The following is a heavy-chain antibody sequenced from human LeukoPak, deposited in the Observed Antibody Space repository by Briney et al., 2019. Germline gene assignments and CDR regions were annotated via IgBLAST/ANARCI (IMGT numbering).Heavy chain of an antibody. Sequence: SETLSLTCTVSGGSISSSYWSWIRQPPGRGLEWIGYIYYSGSTNYNPSLKSRVTISVDTSKNQFSLKLSSVTAADTAVYYCARVGSHSSSSDYWGQGTLVTVSS. CDR3: ARVGSHSSSSDY. D-gene: IGHD6-6*01. J-gene: IGHJ4*02. CDR1: GGSISSSY. CDR2: IYYSGST. V-gene: IGHV4-59*12.